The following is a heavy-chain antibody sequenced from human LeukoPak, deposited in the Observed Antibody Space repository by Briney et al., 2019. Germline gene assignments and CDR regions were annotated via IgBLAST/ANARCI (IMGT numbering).Heavy chain of an antibody. D-gene: IGHD3-16*02. CDR2: ISSSSSTI. Sequence: GGSLRLSCAASGFTFSSYSMNWVRQAPGKGLEWASYISSSSSTIYYADSVKGRFTISRDNAKNSLYLQMNSLRAEDTAVYYCARVWDYVWGSYRQFDYWGQGTLVTVSS. CDR3: ARVWDYVWGSYRQFDY. CDR1: GFTFSSYS. J-gene: IGHJ4*02. V-gene: IGHV3-48*01.